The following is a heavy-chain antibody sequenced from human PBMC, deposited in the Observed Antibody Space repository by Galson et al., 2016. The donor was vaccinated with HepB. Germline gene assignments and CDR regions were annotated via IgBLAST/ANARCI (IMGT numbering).Heavy chain of an antibody. CDR1: GGSISTFS. J-gene: IGHJ2*01. Sequence: SETLSLTCTVSGGSISTFSWNWIRQPPGKGLEWIGYIYYSGSTNYNPSLKSRVTLSVGTSKNQFSLKLTSVTAADTAVYYCARDSAGSFDLWGRGTLVTVSS. CDR3: ARDSAGSFDL. D-gene: IGHD3-10*01. CDR2: IYYSGST. V-gene: IGHV4-59*01.